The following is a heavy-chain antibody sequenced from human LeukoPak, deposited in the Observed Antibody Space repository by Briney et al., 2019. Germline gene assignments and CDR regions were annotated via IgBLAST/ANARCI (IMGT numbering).Heavy chain of an antibody. D-gene: IGHD3-3*01. J-gene: IGHJ4*02. V-gene: IGHV3-21*01. CDR1: GFTFSSYS. Sequence: GGSLRLSCAAAGFTFSSYSMTWVRQAPGKGLEWVSSMSSGGRYIYYADSVRGRFTISRDNAKNSLYLLMNSLRVEDTAVYYCARDRPTGASRLFVVQWGQGTLVTVSS. CDR3: ARDRPTGASRLFVVQ. CDR2: MSSGGRYI.